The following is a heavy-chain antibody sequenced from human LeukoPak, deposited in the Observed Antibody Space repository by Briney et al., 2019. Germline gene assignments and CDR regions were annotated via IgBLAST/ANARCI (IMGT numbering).Heavy chain of an antibody. CDR1: GGTFSSYA. J-gene: IGHJ4*02. CDR2: IIPIFGTA. V-gene: IGHV1-69*05. CDR3: VRAGYYYDSSGYYHFDY. Sequence: SVKVSCKASGGTFSSYAISWVRQAPGQGLEWMGGIIPIFGTANYAQKFQGRVTITTDESTSTAYMELSSLRSEDTAVYYCVRAGYYYDSSGYYHFDYWGQGTLVTVSS. D-gene: IGHD3-22*01.